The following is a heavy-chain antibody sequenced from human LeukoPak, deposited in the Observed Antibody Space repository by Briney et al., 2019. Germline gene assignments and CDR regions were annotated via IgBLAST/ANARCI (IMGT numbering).Heavy chain of an antibody. Sequence: GVSLRLFCAACGITFGHNWMHWVRHGPGEGRVWISRINSDGGGAIYADSVKGRFTVSRDNAKNTLYLQMNSLRAEDTAVYYCARDVPHNWFDTWGQGTLVTVSS. CDR2: INSDGGGA. J-gene: IGHJ5*02. CDR1: GITFGHNW. V-gene: IGHV3-74*01. CDR3: ARDVPHNWFDT.